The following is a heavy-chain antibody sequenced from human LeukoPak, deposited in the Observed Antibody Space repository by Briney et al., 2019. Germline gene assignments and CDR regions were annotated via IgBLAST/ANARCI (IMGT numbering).Heavy chain of an antibody. CDR2: ISGNGRTT. Sequence: PGGSLRLSCTASGFTFTTHAMTWVRRAPGKGPEWASSISGNGRTTYYSDSVRGRFTISRDNSRNTLYLQMNSLRADDTAVYYCVSRGGASVFYYFDFWGQGTLVTVSS. V-gene: IGHV3-23*01. CDR1: GFTFTTHA. CDR3: VSRGGASVFYYFDF. D-gene: IGHD2/OR15-2a*01. J-gene: IGHJ4*02.